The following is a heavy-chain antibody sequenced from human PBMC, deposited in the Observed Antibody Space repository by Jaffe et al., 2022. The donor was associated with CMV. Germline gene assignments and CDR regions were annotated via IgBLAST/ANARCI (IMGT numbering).Heavy chain of an antibody. Sequence: QVQLQQWGAGLLKPSETLSLTCAVYGGSFSGYYWSWIRQPPGKGLEWIGEINHSGSTNYNPSLKSRVTISVDTSKNQFSLKLSSVTAADTAVYYCARGPGYSRWIDYWGQGTLVTVSS. V-gene: IGHV4-34*01. J-gene: IGHJ4*02. D-gene: IGHD6-13*01. CDR1: GGSFSGYY. CDR2: INHSGST. CDR3: ARGPGYSRWIDY.